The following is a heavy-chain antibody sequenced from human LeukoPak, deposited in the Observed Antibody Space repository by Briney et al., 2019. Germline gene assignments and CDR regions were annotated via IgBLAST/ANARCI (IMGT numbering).Heavy chain of an antibody. CDR3: ARDQGYCSTTSCYDVGGYFDY. Sequence: GRSLRLSCAASGFTFNTYGMHWVRQAPGKGLEWVAVMGYDGSNKYHADSVRGRLTISRDNSKNTVYLQMNSLRAEDTAVYYCARDQGYCSTTSCYDVGGYFDYWGQGTLVTVSS. V-gene: IGHV3-33*01. D-gene: IGHD2-2*01. CDR2: MGYDGSNK. CDR1: GFTFNTYG. J-gene: IGHJ4*02.